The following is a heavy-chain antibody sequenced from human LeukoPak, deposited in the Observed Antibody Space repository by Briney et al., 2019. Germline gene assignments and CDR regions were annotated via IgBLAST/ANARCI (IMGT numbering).Heavy chain of an antibody. J-gene: IGHJ6*03. V-gene: IGHV1-69*13. Sequence: ASVKVSCKASGGTFSSYTISWVRQAPGQGLEWMGGIIPIFGTAKYAQNLQGRVTITADESTSIAYMELSSLRSEDTAVYYCARGPIIDIVVIPAAADYYHMDVWGKGTTVTVSS. CDR3: ARGPIIDIVVIPAAADYYHMDV. CDR1: GGTFSSYT. CDR2: IIPIFGTA. D-gene: IGHD2-2*01.